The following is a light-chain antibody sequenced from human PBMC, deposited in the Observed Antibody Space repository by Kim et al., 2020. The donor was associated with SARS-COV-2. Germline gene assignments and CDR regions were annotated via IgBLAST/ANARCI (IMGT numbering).Light chain of an antibody. CDR3: QQSFNTPRT. J-gene: IGKJ2*01. CDR1: QSISSY. Sequence: DIQMTQSPSSLSASVGDRVTITCRASQSISSYLNWYQQKPGKAPKLLIYAASSLQSGVPSRFSGSGSVTDFTLTISSLQPEDFATYYCQQSFNTPRTFGQGTKLEI. V-gene: IGKV1-39*01. CDR2: AAS.